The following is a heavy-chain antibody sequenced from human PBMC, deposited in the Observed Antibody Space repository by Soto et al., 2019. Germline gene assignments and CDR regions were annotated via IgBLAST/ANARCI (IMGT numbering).Heavy chain of an antibody. Sequence: PSETLSLTCTVSGGSISSGGYYWNWIRQHPGKGLEWIGEIYHSGSTNYNPSLKSRVTISVDKSKTQFSLRLSSVTAADTAVYYCARVISPMAPSDYWGQGTLVTVSS. CDR1: GGSISSGGYY. CDR2: IYHSGST. CDR3: ARVISPMAPSDY. D-gene: IGHD3-10*01. J-gene: IGHJ4*02. V-gene: IGHV4-31*03.